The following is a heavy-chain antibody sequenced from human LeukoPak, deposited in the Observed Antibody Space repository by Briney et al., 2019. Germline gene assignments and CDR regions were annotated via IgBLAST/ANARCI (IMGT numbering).Heavy chain of an antibody. CDR2: ILSSGTT. CDR1: EFPFSASA. D-gene: IGHD4-17*01. CDR3: ATVKYDSGDPVGWFDP. J-gene: IGHJ5*02. V-gene: IGHV3-23*01. Sequence: GGSLRLSGAASEFPFSASAMTWARRAPGKGLELVSHILSSGTTYYADSVRGRFTIYRDNSKTTLYLLMTRLRDDDTAVYYCATVKYDSGDPVGWFDPWGQGTLVTVSS.